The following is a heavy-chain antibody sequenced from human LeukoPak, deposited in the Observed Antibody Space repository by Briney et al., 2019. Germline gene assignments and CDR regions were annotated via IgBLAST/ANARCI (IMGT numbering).Heavy chain of an antibody. V-gene: IGHV4-4*07. D-gene: IGHD3-10*01. CDR1: GGSISSYY. CDR3: ARDRKGRITMVRGAWTDYYGMDV. J-gene: IGHJ6*02. Sequence: SETLSLTCTVSGGSISSYYWSWIRQPAGKGLEWIGRIYTIGSTNYNPSLKSRVTMSVDTSKNQFSLKLSSVTAADTPVYYCARDRKGRITMVRGAWTDYYGMDVWGQGTTVTVSS. CDR2: IYTIGST.